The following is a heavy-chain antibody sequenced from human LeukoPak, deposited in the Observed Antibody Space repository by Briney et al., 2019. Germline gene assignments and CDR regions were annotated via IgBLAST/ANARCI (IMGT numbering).Heavy chain of an antibody. CDR1: GASVSSGRYY. Sequence: SETLSLTCSVSGASVSSGRYYWTWIRQPPGKGLEWIGYMYYSGSTKYKPSLKSRVIISVDTSKNQFSLKLSSVTAADTAVYYCAREREGSTVTTRRPFDIWGQGTMVTVSS. CDR3: AREREGSTVTTRRPFDI. J-gene: IGHJ3*02. CDR2: MYYSGST. V-gene: IGHV4-61*01. D-gene: IGHD4-17*01.